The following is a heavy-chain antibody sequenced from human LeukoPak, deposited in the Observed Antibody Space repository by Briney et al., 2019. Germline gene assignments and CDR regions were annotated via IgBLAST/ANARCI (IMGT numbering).Heavy chain of an antibody. V-gene: IGHV3-30*18. CDR2: ISYDGSNK. D-gene: IGHD6-13*01. Sequence: GGSLRLSCAASGFTFSSYGMHWVRQAPGKGLEWVAVISYDGSNKYYADSVKGRFTISRDNSKNTLYLQMNSLRAEDTAVYYCAKDGAAASLPGYYGMDVWGQGTTVTVSS. J-gene: IGHJ6*02. CDR3: AKDGAAASLPGYYGMDV. CDR1: GFTFSSYG.